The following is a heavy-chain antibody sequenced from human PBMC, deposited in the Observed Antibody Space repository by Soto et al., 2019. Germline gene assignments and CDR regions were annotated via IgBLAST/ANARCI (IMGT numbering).Heavy chain of an antibody. CDR3: ARDASAAIKQWHPYYYYGMDV. CDR2: ISAYNGNT. D-gene: IGHD6-19*01. J-gene: IGHJ6*02. V-gene: IGHV1-18*01. CDR1: GYTFTSYG. Sequence: ASVKVSCKASGYTFTSYGISWVRQAPGQGLEWMGWISAYNGNTNYAQKFQGWVTMTRDTSISTAYMELSRLRSEDTAVYYCARDASAAIKQWHPYYYYGMDVWGQGTTVTVSS.